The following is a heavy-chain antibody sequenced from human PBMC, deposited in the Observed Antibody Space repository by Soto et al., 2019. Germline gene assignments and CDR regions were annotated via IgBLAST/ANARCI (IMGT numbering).Heavy chain of an antibody. CDR2: IYYSGST. J-gene: IGHJ5*02. Sequence: GTPSETLSLTCTVSGGSISSHYWSWIRQPPGRGLEWIGYIYYSGSTNYNPSLKSRVTISIDTSKNQFSLKLSSVTAADTAVYYCERHSGYDYRFWFDPWGQGTLVTVSP. D-gene: IGHD5-12*01. CDR1: GGSISSHY. V-gene: IGHV4-59*08. CDR3: ERHSGYDYRFWFDP.